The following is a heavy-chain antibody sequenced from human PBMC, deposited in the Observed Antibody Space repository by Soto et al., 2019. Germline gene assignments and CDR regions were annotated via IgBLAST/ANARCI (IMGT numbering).Heavy chain of an antibody. CDR2: IFPADSDT. Sequence: EVQLVQSGAEVKKPGESLKISCKASGYSFTSYWIGWVRQMPGKGLEWMGTIFPADSDTRYSPSCQGQVTSSVDMSINNAYLQWTSFQASDSATYYCARLLMGYYEDDAFDLWGHGTLVTGSS. D-gene: IGHD3-22*01. CDR1: GYSFTSYW. J-gene: IGHJ3*01. V-gene: IGHV5-51*01. CDR3: ARLLMGYYEDDAFDL.